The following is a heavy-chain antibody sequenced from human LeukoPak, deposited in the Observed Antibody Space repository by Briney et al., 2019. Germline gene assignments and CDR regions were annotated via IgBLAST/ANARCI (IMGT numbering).Heavy chain of an antibody. CDR1: GGSFSVYS. V-gene: IGHV1-69*13. CDR2: IIPIFGRG. J-gene: IGHJ4*02. Sequence: SVKVYCKASGGSFSVYSINWVRQAPRQGLVWVGGIIPIFGRGKYAQDFQGRVTITADESTSTVYMELSSLRYEDTAVYYCAKVGLVDSSGLLDYWGQGTLVTVSS. D-gene: IGHD6-6*01. CDR3: AKVGLVDSSGLLDY.